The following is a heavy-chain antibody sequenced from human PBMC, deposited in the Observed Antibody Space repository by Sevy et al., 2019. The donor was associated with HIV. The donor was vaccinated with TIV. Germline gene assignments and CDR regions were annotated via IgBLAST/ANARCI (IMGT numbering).Heavy chain of an antibody. Sequence: GGSLRLSCAASGFTFSTYGMHWVRQAPGKGLEWVAVMWCDGSNTYYADSVKGRFTISRDIAKNTLHLQMNSLRAEDTAVYYCARDLEFYDYGDYGPAFMPDYWGQGTLVTVSS. CDR3: ARDLEFYDYGDYGPAFMPDY. CDR2: MWCDGSNT. CDR1: GFTFSTYG. J-gene: IGHJ4*02. D-gene: IGHD4-17*01. V-gene: IGHV3-33*01.